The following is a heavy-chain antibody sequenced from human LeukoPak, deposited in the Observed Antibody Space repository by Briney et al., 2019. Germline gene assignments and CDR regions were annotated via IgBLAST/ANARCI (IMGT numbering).Heavy chain of an antibody. CDR2: ISSSGSTI. CDR3: ARGGREYSYGYDP. Sequence: GGSLRLSCAASGFTFSSYEMNWVRQAPGKGLEWVSYISSSGSTIYYADSVKGRFTISRDNAKNSLYLQMNSQRAEDTAVYYCARGGREYSYGYDPWGEGTLVTVSS. J-gene: IGHJ5*02. V-gene: IGHV3-48*03. D-gene: IGHD5-18*01. CDR1: GFTFSSYE.